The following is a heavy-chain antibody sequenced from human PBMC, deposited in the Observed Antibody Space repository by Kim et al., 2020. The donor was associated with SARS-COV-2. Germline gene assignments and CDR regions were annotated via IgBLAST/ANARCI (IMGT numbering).Heavy chain of an antibody. CDR2: INPNTGGT. V-gene: IGHV1-2*02. J-gene: IGHJ4*02. CDR3: ARVGSGSSPFDS. Sequence: ASVNVSCKASGYTFTGYYMHWVRQAPGQGLEWMGWINPNTGGTNYAQKFQGRVSMTRDTSIRTAYMELSSLRSDDTAVYFCARVGSGSSPFDSWGQGTLVTVSS. CDR1: GYTFTGYY. D-gene: IGHD1-26*01.